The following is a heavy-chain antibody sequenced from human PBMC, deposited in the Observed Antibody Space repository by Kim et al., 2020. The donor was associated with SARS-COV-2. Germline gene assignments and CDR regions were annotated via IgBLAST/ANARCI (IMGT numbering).Heavy chain of an antibody. Sequence: YADSVKGRSTISRDNTKNTLYLQMNSLRAEDTAVYYCAKALFMDWLPLGYWGQGTLVTVSS. V-gene: IGHV3-23*01. J-gene: IGHJ4*02. D-gene: IGHD3-3*01. CDR3: AKALFMDWLPLGY.